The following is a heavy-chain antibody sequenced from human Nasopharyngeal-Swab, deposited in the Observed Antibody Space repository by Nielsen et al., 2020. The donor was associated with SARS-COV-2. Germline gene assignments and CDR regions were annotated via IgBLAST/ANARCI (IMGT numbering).Heavy chain of an antibody. J-gene: IGHJ6*02. CDR1: DFTFSGNY. V-gene: IGHV3-53*01. CDR2: MYSDDRT. D-gene: IGHD3-16*01. Sequence: GGSLRPSCAAPDFTFSGNYMTWVRQAPGKGLEWVSVMYSDDRTDYSDSVRGRFTVSRDNSKNTLYLQMSGLRVEDTAVYYCARGAYRLLDVWGQGTPVTVSS. CDR3: ARGAYRLLDV.